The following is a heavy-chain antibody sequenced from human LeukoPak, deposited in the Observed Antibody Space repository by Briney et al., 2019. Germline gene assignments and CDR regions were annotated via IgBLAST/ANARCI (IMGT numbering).Heavy chain of an antibody. D-gene: IGHD3-22*01. CDR2: IIPNFGTA. J-gene: IGHJ6*03. CDR3: AAVLITMIVVDGDYYYCMDV. Sequence: GSSVKLSCKASGGPFSSYAISWVRQAPGQGLEWMGRIIPNFGTASYAQKFQGRVTITTDESTSTAYMELSSLRSEDTAMYYCAAVLITMIVVDGDYYYCMDVWGKGTTVTVSS. V-gene: IGHV1-69*05. CDR1: GGPFSSYA.